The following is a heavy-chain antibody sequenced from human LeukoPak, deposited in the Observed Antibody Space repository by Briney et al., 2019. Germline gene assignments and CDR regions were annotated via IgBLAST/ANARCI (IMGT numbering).Heavy chain of an antibody. Sequence: GGSLRLSCAGSGFTFSTYVMSWVRQAPGKGLEWVSGISAGGGSTYNADSVKGRFTISRDNSKSTLYLQMNSLEAEDTAVYYCAKSRGSGTYYKGNDYWGQGTLVTVSS. CDR3: AKSRGSGTYYKGNDY. CDR2: ISAGGGST. D-gene: IGHD3-10*01. CDR1: GFTFSTYV. V-gene: IGHV3-23*01. J-gene: IGHJ4*02.